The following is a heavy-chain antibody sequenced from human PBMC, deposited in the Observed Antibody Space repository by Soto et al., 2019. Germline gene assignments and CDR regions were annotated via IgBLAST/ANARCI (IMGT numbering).Heavy chain of an antibody. D-gene: IGHD2-15*01. J-gene: IGHJ4*02. CDR2: IYSGGST. CDR3: AREGRYCSGGSCSLGYFDY. CDR1: GFTVSSNY. V-gene: IGHV3-53*01. Sequence: EVQLVESGGGLIQPGGSLRLSCAASGFTVSSNYMSWVRQAPGKGLEWVSVIYSGGSTYYADSVKGRFTISRDNSKNTLYLQMNSLRAEDTAVYYCAREGRYCSGGSCSLGYFDYWGQGTLVTVSS.